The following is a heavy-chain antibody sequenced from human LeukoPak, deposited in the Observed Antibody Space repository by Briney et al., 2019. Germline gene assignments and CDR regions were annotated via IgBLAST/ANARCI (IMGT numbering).Heavy chain of an antibody. Sequence: SVKVSCKASGGTFSSYTISWVRQAPGQGLEWMGGIIPIFGTANYAQKFQGRVTITADESTSTAYMELSSLRSEDTAVYYCARGGYCSSTSCPRAFDIWGQGTMVTVSS. CDR2: IIPIFGTA. CDR1: GGTFSSYT. D-gene: IGHD2-2*01. V-gene: IGHV1-69*01. J-gene: IGHJ3*02. CDR3: ARGGYCSSTSCPRAFDI.